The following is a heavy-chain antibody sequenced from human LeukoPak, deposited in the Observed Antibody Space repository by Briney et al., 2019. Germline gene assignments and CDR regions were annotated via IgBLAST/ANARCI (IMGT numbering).Heavy chain of an antibody. J-gene: IGHJ1*01. CDR1: GLTFSRDW. D-gene: IGHD3-22*01. CDR2: IRQDGGET. Sequence: GGSLRLSFEASGLTFSRDWMGWVRQAPGKGLEWVANIRQDGGETYYGDSVKGRFIISRDNAKNSLFLQMNRLRAEDTAVYYCATYSSLNTREFQYWGQGTLVTVSP. V-gene: IGHV3-7*01. CDR3: ATYSSLNTREFQY.